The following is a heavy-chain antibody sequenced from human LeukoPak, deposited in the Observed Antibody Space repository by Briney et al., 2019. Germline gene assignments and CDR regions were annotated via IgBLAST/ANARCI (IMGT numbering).Heavy chain of an antibody. CDR2: MNPNSGNT. J-gene: IGHJ6*03. CDR1: GYTFTSYD. V-gene: IGHV1-8*01. D-gene: IGHD6-19*01. Sequence: ASVKVSCKASGYTFTSYDINWVRQATGQGLEWMGWMNPNSGNTGYAQKFQGRVTMTRNTSISTAYMELSSLRSEDTAVYYCARGSFSTAVVYYYYMDVWGRGTTVTISS. CDR3: ARGSFSTAVVYYYYMDV.